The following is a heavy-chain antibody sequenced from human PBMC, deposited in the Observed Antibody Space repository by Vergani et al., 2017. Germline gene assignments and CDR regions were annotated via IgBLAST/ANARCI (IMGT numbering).Heavy chain of an antibody. CDR2: INHSGST. CDR1: GGSISSSNW. D-gene: IGHD3-9*01. J-gene: IGHJ6*03. CDR3: ARQVSYYDILTGYYYYYMDV. Sequence: QVQLQESGPGLVKPSGTLSLTCAVSGGSISSSNWWSWVRQPPGKGLEWIGEINHSGSTNYNPSLKSRVTISVDTSKNQFSLKLSSVTAADTAVYYCARQVSYYDILTGYYYYYMDVWGKGTTVTVSS. V-gene: IGHV4-4*02.